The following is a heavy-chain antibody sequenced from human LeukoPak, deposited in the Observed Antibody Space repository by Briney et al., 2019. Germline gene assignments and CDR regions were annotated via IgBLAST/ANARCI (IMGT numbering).Heavy chain of an antibody. V-gene: IGHV3-23*01. CDR2: ISGSGGST. J-gene: IGHJ5*02. D-gene: IGHD2-2*01. CDR1: GFTLTNYY. Sequence: GGSLRLSCAASGFTLTNYYMHWVRQAPGKGLEWVSAISGSGGSTYYADSVKGRFTISRDNSKNTLYLQMNSLRAEDTAVYYCAKEGYQLPFNWFDPWGQGTLVTVSS. CDR3: AKEGYQLPFNWFDP.